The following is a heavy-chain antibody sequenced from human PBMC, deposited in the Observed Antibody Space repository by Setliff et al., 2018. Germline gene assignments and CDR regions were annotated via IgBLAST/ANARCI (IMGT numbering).Heavy chain of an antibody. V-gene: IGHV3-23*01. CDR3: ARTCSGSGCYAGLES. CDR2: VSGSGMTR. J-gene: IGHJ4*02. CDR1: GFTFRKHA. Sequence: PGESLKISCTASGFTFRKHALAWVRQAPGKGLQWVSSVSGSGMTRDYPDSVKGRFTVSRDSSQNKIHLQMDSLRAEDTAVYYCARTCSGSGCYAGLESWGQGTPVTVSS. D-gene: IGHD2-15*01.